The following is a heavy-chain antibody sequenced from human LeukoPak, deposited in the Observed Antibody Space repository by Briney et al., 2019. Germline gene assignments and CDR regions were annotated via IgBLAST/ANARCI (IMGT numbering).Heavy chain of an antibody. CDR2: IYSDGIT. D-gene: IGHD4-11*01. V-gene: IGHV3-53*01. CDR3: TRDSTTFRFGY. J-gene: IGHJ4*02. CDR1: GLSVSNNY. Sequence: GGSLRLSCATSGLSVSNNYMSWVRQAPGKGLEWVSIIYSDGITYYVDSVKGRFTISRDNSKNTLYLQMSSLRAEDTAVYYCTRDSTTFRFGYWGQGTLVTVSS.